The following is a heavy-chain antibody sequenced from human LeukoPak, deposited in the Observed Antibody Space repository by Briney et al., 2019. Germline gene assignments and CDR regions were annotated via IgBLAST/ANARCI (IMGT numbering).Heavy chain of an antibody. CDR1: GYTFTSYG. V-gene: IGHV1-18*01. Sequence: ASVKVSCKASGYTFTSYGISWVRQAPGQGLEWMGWISAYNGNTNYAQKLQGRGTMTTDTSTSTAYMELRSLRSDDTAVYYCARDNYDYVWGSPEGYWGQGTLVTVSS. J-gene: IGHJ4*02. CDR3: ARDNYDYVWGSPEGY. CDR2: ISAYNGNT. D-gene: IGHD3-16*01.